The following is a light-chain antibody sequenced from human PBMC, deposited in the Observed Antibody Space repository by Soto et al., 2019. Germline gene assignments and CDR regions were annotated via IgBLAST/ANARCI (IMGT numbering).Light chain of an antibody. CDR3: ISYTGSDTSYV. Sequence: HSALTQPASVSGSPGQSITISCTGTRSDVGSYNYVAWYQQFPGKTPKLMIYEVRNRPSGVSSRFSGSKSGNTASLTISGLQAEDEADYYCISYTGSDTSYVFGTGTKVTVL. CDR1: RSDVGSYNY. CDR2: EVR. V-gene: IGLV2-14*01. J-gene: IGLJ1*01.